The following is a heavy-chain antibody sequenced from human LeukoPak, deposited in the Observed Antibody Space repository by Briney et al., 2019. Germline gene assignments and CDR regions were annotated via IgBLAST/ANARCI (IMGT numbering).Heavy chain of an antibody. CDR1: GGSFSGYY. CDR3: ARRHYYDSSANFQH. V-gene: IGHV4-34*01. J-gene: IGHJ1*01. CDR2: INHSGST. D-gene: IGHD3-22*01. Sequence: SETLSLTCAVYGGSFSGYYWSWIRQPPGKGLEWIGEINHSGSTNYNPSLKSRVTISVDTSKNQFSLKLSSVTAADTAVYYCARRHYYDSSANFQHWGQGTLVTVSS.